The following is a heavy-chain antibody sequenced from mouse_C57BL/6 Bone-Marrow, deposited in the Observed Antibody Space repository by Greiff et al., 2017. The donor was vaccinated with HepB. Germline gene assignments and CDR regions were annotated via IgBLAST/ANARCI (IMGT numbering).Heavy chain of an antibody. Sequence: EVKLLESGGGLVKPGGSLKLSCAASGFTFSSYAMSWVRQTPEKRLEWVATISDGGSYTYYPDNVKGRFTISRDNAKNNLYLQMSHLKSEDTAMYYCAREGVARMDYWGQGTSVTVSS. D-gene: IGHD1-1*02. CDR1: GFTFSSYA. V-gene: IGHV5-4*01. CDR3: AREGVARMDY. J-gene: IGHJ4*01. CDR2: ISDGGSYT.